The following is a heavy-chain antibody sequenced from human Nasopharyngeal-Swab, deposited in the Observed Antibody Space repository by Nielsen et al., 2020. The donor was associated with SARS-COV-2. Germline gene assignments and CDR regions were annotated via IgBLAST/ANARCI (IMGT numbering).Heavy chain of an antibody. CDR2: IKQDGSEK. CDR3: ARDLHYAFDI. CDR1: GFPFSTYW. Sequence: GGSLRLSFAASGFPFSTYWMTWGRQAPGKGLEWVANIKQDGSEKYYVDFVKARFTISRDNAKNSLYLKMNSLRDEDTAIYYCARDLHYAFDIWGQGTMVTVSS. J-gene: IGHJ3*02. D-gene: IGHD1-26*01. V-gene: IGHV3-7*01.